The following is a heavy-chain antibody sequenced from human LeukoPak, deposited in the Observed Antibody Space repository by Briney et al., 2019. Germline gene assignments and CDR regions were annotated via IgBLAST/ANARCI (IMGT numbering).Heavy chain of an antibody. Sequence: SETLSLTCTVSGYSISSGYYWGWIRQPPGKGLEWIGSIYHSGSTYYNPSLKSRVTISVDTSKNQFSLKLSSVTAADTAVYYCAKDRIAAAGTGGDYWGRGTLVTVSS. CDR3: AKDRIAAAGTGGDY. D-gene: IGHD6-13*01. J-gene: IGHJ4*02. V-gene: IGHV4-38-2*02. CDR2: IYHSGST. CDR1: GYSISSGYY.